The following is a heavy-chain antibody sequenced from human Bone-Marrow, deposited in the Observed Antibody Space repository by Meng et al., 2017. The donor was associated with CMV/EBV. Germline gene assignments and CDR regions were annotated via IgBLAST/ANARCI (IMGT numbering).Heavy chain of an antibody. CDR1: GGSISSYY. Sequence: SETLSLTCTVSGGSISSYYWSWIREPPGKGLEWIGYIYYSGSTNYNPSLKSRVTISVDKSKNQFSLKLSSVTAADTAVCYCARIAVAGTGMDVWGQGTTVTVSS. V-gene: IGHV4-59*12. CDR3: ARIAVAGTGMDV. J-gene: IGHJ6*01. D-gene: IGHD6-19*01. CDR2: IYYSGST.